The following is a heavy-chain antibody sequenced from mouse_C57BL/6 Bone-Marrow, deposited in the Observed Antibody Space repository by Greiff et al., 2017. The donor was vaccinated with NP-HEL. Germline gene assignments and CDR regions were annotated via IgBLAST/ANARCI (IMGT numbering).Heavy chain of an antibody. CDR2: IYPNSGGT. CDR3: GPGLYRNYNYGD. J-gene: IGHJ2*01. D-gene: IGHD2-1*01. CDR1: GYTFTSYG. V-gene: IGHV1-72*01. Sequence: QVQLQQPGAELAKPGASVKLSCKASGYTFTSYGMRWVKQRTGRGLEWIGRIYPNSGGTKYNEKFKSKATLTVDKPSSTAYMQLSSLTSEDSAVFYCGPGLYRNYNYGDWGKGATLTVYS.